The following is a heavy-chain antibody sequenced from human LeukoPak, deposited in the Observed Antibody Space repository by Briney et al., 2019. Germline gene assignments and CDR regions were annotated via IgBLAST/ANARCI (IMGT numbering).Heavy chain of an antibody. Sequence: PSETLSLTCTVSGGSISSSSYYWGWIRQPPGKGLEWIGSIYYSGSTYYNPSLKSRVTISVDTSKNQFSLKLSSVTAADTAVYYCARLMLRFDTWGQGTLVTVSS. CDR2: IYYSGST. D-gene: IGHD2-8*01. CDR1: GGSISSSSYY. V-gene: IGHV4-39*01. J-gene: IGHJ5*02. CDR3: ARLMLRFDT.